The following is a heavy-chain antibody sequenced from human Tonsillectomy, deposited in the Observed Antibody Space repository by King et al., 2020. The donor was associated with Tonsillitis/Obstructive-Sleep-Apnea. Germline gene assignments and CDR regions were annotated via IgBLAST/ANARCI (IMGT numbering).Heavy chain of an antibody. V-gene: IGHV4-61*01. CDR3: AREPFTNYCSSINCQGF. CDR2: ISYIGST. D-gene: IGHD2-2*01. Sequence: VQLQESGPGLVKPSETLSLTCTVSGGSVSSGSYYWSWIRQPPGKGLQWIGYISYIGSTNYNPSLKSRVTISVDTSKNQFSLRMSSVTAADTAVYYCAREPFTNYCSSINCQGFWGQGTLVTVSS. J-gene: IGHJ4*02. CDR1: GGSVSSGSYY.